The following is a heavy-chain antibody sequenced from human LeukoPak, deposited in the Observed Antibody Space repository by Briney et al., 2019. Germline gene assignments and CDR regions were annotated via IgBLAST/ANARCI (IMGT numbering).Heavy chain of an antibody. J-gene: IGHJ6*03. D-gene: IGHD2-2*01. V-gene: IGHV3-11*04. CDR2: TSSSGSTI. CDR3: ARYCSSTSCYVDVGYYYMDV. CDR1: AFTFSDYY. Sequence: GSLRRSCAASAFTFSDYYMGWIRHAPGQGLEWVSYTSSSGSTIYYADSVKGRFTISRDNAKNSLYLQINGLRAEDTAVYYCARYCSSTSCYVDVGYYYMDVWGKGTTVTISS.